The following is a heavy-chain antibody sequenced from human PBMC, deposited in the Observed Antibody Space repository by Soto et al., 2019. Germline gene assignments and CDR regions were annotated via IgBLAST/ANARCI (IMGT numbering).Heavy chain of an antibody. CDR2: ISYDGSNK. V-gene: IGHV3-30*18. Sequence: PGGSLRLSCAASGFTFSSYGMHWVRQAPGKGLEWVAVISYDGSNKYYADSVKGRLTISRDNSKNTLYLQMNSLRGEDTAVYFCVKENCGGFDWLRVGDAYDIWGQGTMLTVS. CDR3: VKENCGGFDWLRVGDAYDI. J-gene: IGHJ3*02. D-gene: IGHD5-12*01. CDR1: GFTFSSYG.